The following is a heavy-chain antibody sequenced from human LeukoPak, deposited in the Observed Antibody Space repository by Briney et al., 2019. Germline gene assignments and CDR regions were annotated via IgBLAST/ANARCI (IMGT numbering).Heavy chain of an antibody. J-gene: IGHJ3*02. D-gene: IGHD1-14*01. CDR1: GSTFTTYA. CDR2: ISGSGGST. Sequence: GGSWKLSCAASGSTFTTYAMGWVRRAPGKGLEGVSAISGSGGSTYYADSVKGRFTISRDNSKNTLYLQMNSLRAEDTAVYYCAKDLPGGAFDIWGQGTMVTVSS. V-gene: IGHV3-23*01. CDR3: AKDLPGGAFDI.